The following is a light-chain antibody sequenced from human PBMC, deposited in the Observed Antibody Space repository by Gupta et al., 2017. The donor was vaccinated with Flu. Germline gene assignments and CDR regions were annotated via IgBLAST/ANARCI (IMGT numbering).Light chain of an antibody. V-gene: IGKV3-20*01. J-gene: IGKJ2*01. CDR1: QSVSSSY. CDR2: GAS. Sequence: DIVLTQSPGTLSLSPGERATLSCRASQSVSSSYLAWYQQKPGQAPRLLIYGASSRATGIPDRCSGSGSGTDFTLTISRLEPEDFAVYYCQQYDTFGQGTKLEIK. CDR3: QQYDT.